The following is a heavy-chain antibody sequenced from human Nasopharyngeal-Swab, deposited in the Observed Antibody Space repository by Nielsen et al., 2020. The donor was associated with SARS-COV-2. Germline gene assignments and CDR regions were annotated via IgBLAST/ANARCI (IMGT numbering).Heavy chain of an antibody. D-gene: IGHD6-19*01. CDR3: ARHGPTVSSGWWFDY. J-gene: IGHJ4*02. CDR2: IYHSGTA. V-gene: IGHV4-39*01. Sequence: SETLSLTCTVSGGSISRSRYSWGWLRQPPGKGLEWIGHIYHSGTAQYNPYLKSRVTVYVDTSKNQFSLKLSSVTAADTAVYYCARHGPTVSSGWWFDYWGQGTLVTVSS. CDR1: GGSISRSRYS.